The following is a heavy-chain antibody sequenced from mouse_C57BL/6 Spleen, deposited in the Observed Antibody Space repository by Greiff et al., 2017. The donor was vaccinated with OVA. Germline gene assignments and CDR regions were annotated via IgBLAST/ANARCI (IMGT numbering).Heavy chain of an antibody. V-gene: IGHV1-64*01. J-gene: IGHJ2*01. CDR2: IHPNSGST. CDR1: GYTFTSYW. D-gene: IGHD1-1*01. CDR3: ARDTYYGRSAYYFDD. Sequence: QVQLQQPGAELVKPGASVKLSCKASGYTFTSYWMHWVKQRPGQGLEWIGMIHPNSGSTNYNEKFKSKATLTVDKSSSTAYLQLSSLTSEDSAVYYCARDTYYGRSAYYFDDWGQGTTLTVSS.